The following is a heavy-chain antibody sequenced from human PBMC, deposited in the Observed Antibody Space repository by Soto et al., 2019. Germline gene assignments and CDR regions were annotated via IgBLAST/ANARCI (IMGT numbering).Heavy chain of an antibody. D-gene: IGHD5-12*01. J-gene: IGHJ4*02. CDR3: ARGAPVSGGYVVDY. CDR2: INHSGST. V-gene: IGHV4-34*01. CDR1: GGSFSGYY. Sequence: PSETLSVTCAVYGGSFSGYYWSWIRQPPGKGLEWIGEINHSGSTNYNPSLKSRVTISVDTSKNQFSLKLSSVTAADTAVYYCARGAPVSGGYVVDYLGRGTLVTVSS.